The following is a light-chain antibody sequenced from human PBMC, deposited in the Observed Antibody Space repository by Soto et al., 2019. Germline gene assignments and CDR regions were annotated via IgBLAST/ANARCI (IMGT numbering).Light chain of an antibody. CDR2: QNN. CDR1: KLGDKY. J-gene: IGLJ2*01. Sequence: SYELTQPPSVSVSPGQTASITCSGDKLGDKYACWYQQEPGQSPVLVIYQNNKRPSGIPERFSGSNFGNTATLTISGTQAMDEADYYCQAWDSSTVVFGGGTKLTVL. CDR3: QAWDSSTVV. V-gene: IGLV3-1*01.